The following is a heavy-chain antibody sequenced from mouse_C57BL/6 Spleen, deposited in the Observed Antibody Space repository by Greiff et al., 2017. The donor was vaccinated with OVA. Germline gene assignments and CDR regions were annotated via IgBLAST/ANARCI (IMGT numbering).Heavy chain of an antibody. J-gene: IGHJ1*03. Sequence: EVHLVESGGGLVKPGGSLKLSRAASGFTFSSYTMSWVRQTPEKRLEWVATISGGGGNTYYPDSVKGRFTISRDNAKNTLYLQMSSLRSEDTALYYCARLGLRDWYFDFWGTGTTVTVSS. V-gene: IGHV5-9*01. CDR3: ARLGLRDWYFDF. CDR2: ISGGGGNT. D-gene: IGHD2-4*01. CDR1: GFTFSSYT.